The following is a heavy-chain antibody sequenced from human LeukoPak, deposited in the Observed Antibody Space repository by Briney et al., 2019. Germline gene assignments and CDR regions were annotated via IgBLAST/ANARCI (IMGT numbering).Heavy chain of an antibody. Sequence: SETLSLTCALYVGSFIGYYWSWIRQPPGKGLEWIGEINHNGSSNYNPSLKSRITISVDTSKSQFSLKLSSVNAADTAVYYCAIVAFGVVNFDYWGQGTLVTVSS. J-gene: IGHJ4*02. CDR2: INHNGSS. CDR3: AIVAFGVVNFDY. V-gene: IGHV4-34*01. CDR1: VGSFIGYY. D-gene: IGHD3-3*01.